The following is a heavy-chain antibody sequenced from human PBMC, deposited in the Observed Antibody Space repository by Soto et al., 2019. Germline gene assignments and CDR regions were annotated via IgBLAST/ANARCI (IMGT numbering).Heavy chain of an antibody. CDR1: GGTFSSYT. D-gene: IGHD2-21*01. J-gene: IGHJ2*01. V-gene: IGHV1-69*02. Sequence: QVQLVQSGAEVKKPGSSVKVSCKASGGTFSSYTISWVRQAPGQGLEWMGRIIPILGIANYAQKFQGRVTITADKSASAAYMELSSLRSEDTAVYYCARVGGGIVVVGGGNWYFDLWGGGTLVTVSS. CDR2: IIPILGIA. CDR3: ARVGGGIVVVGGGNWYFDL.